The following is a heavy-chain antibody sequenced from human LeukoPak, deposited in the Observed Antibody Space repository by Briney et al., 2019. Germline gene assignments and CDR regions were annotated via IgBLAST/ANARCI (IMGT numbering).Heavy chain of an antibody. D-gene: IGHD2-15*01. V-gene: IGHV3-11*04. CDR1: GFTFSDYY. J-gene: IGHJ4*02. Sequence: GGSLRLSCAASGFTFSDYYMSWIRQAPEKGLEWIAHISTTGNTVYYADSVIGRFSISRDNAKNSLYLQMNSLRAEDTAVYYCARGRYCSGGSCYGGIIYFDYWGQGTLVTVSS. CDR2: ISTTGNTV. CDR3: ARGRYCSGGSCYGGIIYFDY.